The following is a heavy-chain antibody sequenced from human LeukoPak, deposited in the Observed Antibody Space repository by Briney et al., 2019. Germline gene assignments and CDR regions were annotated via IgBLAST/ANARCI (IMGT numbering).Heavy chain of an antibody. V-gene: IGHV4-61*01. Sequence: PSETLSLTCTVSGDSVSSGSHCWSWIRRPPGKGLECIGYISNSGSTNYNPSLKSRVTISVDTSKNQPSLNLNSVTAADTAVYYCARSYYDFWSGSYYYYMDVWGKGTTVTVSS. CDR2: ISNSGST. J-gene: IGHJ6*03. D-gene: IGHD3-3*01. CDR1: GDSVSSGSHC. CDR3: ARSYYDFWSGSYYYYMDV.